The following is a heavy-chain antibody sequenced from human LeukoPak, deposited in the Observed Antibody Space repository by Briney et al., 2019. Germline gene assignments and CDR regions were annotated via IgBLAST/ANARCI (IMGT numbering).Heavy chain of an antibody. CDR2: ISDSAGST. D-gene: IGHD3-10*01. CDR1: GITLSNYG. J-gene: IGHJ4*02. CDR3: AKRGVVIRVILVGFHKEAYYFDS. V-gene: IGHV3-23*01. Sequence: GGSLRLSCAVSGITLSNYGMSWVRQAPGKGLEWVAGISDSAGSTNYADSVKGRFTIPRDNRKNTLYLQMSSLRAEDTAVYFCAKRGVVIRVILVGFHKEAYYFDSWGQGALVTVSS.